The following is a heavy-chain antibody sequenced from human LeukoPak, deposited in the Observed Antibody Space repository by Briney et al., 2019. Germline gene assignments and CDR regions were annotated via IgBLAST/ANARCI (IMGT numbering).Heavy chain of an antibody. V-gene: IGHV3-13*01. CDR3: ARTAGNYDFWSGYYSTYYFDH. CDR2: IGTAGDT. CDR1: GFTFSSYD. J-gene: IGHJ4*02. Sequence: GGSLRLSCAASGFTFSSYDMHWVRQATGKGLEWVSAIGTAGDTYYPGSVKGRFTISRENAKNSLYLQMNSLRAEDTAVYYCARTAGNYDFWSGYYSTYYFDHWGQGTLVTVSS. D-gene: IGHD3-3*01.